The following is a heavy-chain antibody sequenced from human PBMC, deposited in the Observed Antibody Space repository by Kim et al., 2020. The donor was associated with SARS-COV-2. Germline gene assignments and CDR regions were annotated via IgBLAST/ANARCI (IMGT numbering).Heavy chain of an antibody. V-gene: IGHV3-23*01. D-gene: IGHD2-2*01. CDR2: ISGSGGST. J-gene: IGHJ4*02. CDR3: ARVGYCSSTSCYAGYYFDY. CDR1: GFTFSSYA. Sequence: GGSLRLSCAASGFTFSSYAMSWVRQAPGKGLEWVSAISGSGGSTHYADSVKGRFTISRDNSKNTLYLQMNSLRAEDTAVYYCARVGYCSSTSCYAGYYFDYRGEGALVTVSS.